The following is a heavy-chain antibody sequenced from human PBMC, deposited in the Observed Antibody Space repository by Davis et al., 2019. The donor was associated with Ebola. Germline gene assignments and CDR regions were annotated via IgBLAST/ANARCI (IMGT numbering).Heavy chain of an antibody. Sequence: GGSLRLSCAALGRRSHMYWMTWVRQAPGKGLEWVANIKEDGSEKYYVDSVKCRFTISRDNAKNSLYLQMNSLTADDTAVYYCARDVGVEFDYWGQGTMVTVSS. D-gene: IGHD3-10*01. V-gene: IGHV3-7*03. CDR1: GRRSHMYW. CDR3: ARDVGVEFDY. J-gene: IGHJ4*02. CDR2: IKEDGSEK.